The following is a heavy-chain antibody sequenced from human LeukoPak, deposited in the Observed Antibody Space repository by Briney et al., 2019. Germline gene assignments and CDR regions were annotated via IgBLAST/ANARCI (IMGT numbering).Heavy chain of an antibody. CDR2: ITSSGTYI. CDR1: GFTFNNYN. CDR3: ARDSSWGSGIYRFDY. V-gene: IGHV3-21*01. J-gene: IGHJ4*02. Sequence: GGSLRLSCATSGFTFNNYNMNWVRQAPGRALEWVSSITSSGTYIFYADSVKGRFTISRDNAKNSLYLQMNSLRAEDTAVYYCARDSSWGSGIYRFDYWGQGTLVTVSS. D-gene: IGHD3-10*01.